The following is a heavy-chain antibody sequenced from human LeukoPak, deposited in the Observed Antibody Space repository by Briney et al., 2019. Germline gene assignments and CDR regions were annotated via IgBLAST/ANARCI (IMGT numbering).Heavy chain of an antibody. CDR1: GFTFSNYA. D-gene: IGHD2-8*01. CDR2: ISGSGGDT. Sequence: PGGSLRLSCAPSGFTFSNYAMSWVRQAPAKALEWVSGISGSGGDTYYADFVKGRFTISRDNSKNTLYLQMNSLRAEDTAVYYCAKDRSCTNNICHGDFDYWGQGTLVTVSS. CDR3: AKDRSCTNNICHGDFDY. V-gene: IGHV3-23*01. J-gene: IGHJ4*02.